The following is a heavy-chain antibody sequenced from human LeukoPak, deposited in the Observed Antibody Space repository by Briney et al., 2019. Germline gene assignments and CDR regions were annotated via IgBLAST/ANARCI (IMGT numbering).Heavy chain of an antibody. CDR2: IEQDGSEK. V-gene: IGHV3-7*01. CDR1: GFTFSRYW. Sequence: GGSLRLSCAASGFTFSRYWMSWVRQAPGKGLEWVANIEQDGSEKYYVDSVKGRFTISRDNAKNSLYLQMNSLRAEDTAVYYCARDRYYDSSGIKVPNWFDPWGQGTLVTVSS. D-gene: IGHD3-22*01. CDR3: ARDRYYDSSGIKVPNWFDP. J-gene: IGHJ5*02.